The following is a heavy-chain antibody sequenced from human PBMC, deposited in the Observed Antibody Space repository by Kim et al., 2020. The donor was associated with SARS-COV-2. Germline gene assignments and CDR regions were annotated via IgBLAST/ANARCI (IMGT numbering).Heavy chain of an antibody. CDR2: INHSGST. V-gene: IGHV4-34*01. CDR1: GGSFSGYY. D-gene: IGHD3-10*01. CDR3: ARGLWSPLYYYYYGMDV. J-gene: IGHJ6*02. Sequence: SETLSLTCAVYGGSFSGYYWSWIRQPPGKGLEWIGEINHSGSTNYNPSLKSRVTISVDTSKNQFSLKLSSVTAADTAVYYCARGLWSPLYYYYYGMDVWGQGTTVTVSS.